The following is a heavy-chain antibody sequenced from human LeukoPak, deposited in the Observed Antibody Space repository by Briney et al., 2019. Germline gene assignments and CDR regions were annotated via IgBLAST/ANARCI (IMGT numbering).Heavy chain of an antibody. J-gene: IGHJ6*02. V-gene: IGHV3-21*01. CDR3: PRAPSVQLWLLDYYYYGMDV. CDR2: ISSSSSYI. D-gene: IGHD5-18*01. CDR1: GFTFSSYS. Sequence: GGSLRLSCAASGFTFSSYSMNWVRQAPGKGLAWVSSISSSSSYIYYADSVKGRFTISRDNAKNSLYLQMNSLRAEDTAVYYCPRAPSVQLWLLDYYYYGMDVWGQGTTVTVSS.